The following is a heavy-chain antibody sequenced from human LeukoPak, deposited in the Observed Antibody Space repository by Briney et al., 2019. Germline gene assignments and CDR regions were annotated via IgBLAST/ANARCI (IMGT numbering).Heavy chain of an antibody. CDR2: IKQDGSEK. CDR3: ARGHILAGYIFRRVDDAFDI. J-gene: IGHJ3*02. CDR1: GFTFSSYW. Sequence: PGGSLRLSCAASGFTFSSYWMSWVRQAPGKGLEWVANIKQDGSEKYYVDSVKGRFTISRDNAKNSLYLQMNSLRAEDTAVYYCARGHILAGYIFRRVDDAFDIWGQGTMVTVSS. V-gene: IGHV3-7*01. D-gene: IGHD3-9*01.